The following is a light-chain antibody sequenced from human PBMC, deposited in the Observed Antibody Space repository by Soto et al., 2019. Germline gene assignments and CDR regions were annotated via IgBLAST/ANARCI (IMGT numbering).Light chain of an antibody. CDR3: QQSYSTPYT. CDR2: AAS. CDR1: QSISSY. J-gene: IGKJ2*01. Sequence: DIQMTQSPSSLSASVGDRVTITCRASQSISSYLNWYQQKPGKAPKLLIYAASSLQSGVPSRFSGSGSGQDFTPTINSLQPEDFATYYCQQSYSTPYTFGQGTNLETK. V-gene: IGKV1-39*01.